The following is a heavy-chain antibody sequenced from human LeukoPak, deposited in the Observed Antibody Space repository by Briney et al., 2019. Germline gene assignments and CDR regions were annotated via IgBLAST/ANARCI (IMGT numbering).Heavy chain of an antibody. D-gene: IGHD1-26*01. CDR3: VRGPYSGSLNYFDY. CDR2: IYYSGST. CDR1: GGSISSYY. V-gene: IGHV4-59*01. Sequence: SETLSLTCTVSGGSISSYYWSWIRQPPGKGLEWIGYIYYSGSTNYNPSLKSRVTISVDTSKNQFSLKLSSVTAADTAVYYCVRGPYSGSLNYFDYWGQGTLVTVSS. J-gene: IGHJ4*02.